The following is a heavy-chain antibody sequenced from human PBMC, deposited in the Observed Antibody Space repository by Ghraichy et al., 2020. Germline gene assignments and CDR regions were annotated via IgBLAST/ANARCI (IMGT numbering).Heavy chain of an antibody. D-gene: IGHD6-19*01. V-gene: IGHV1-2*06. CDR2: INTNSGET. J-gene: IGHJ3*01. CDR1: GYSFTDYH. CDR3: AKMSEGGISGWPYALDL. Sequence: ASVKVSCATFGYSFTDYHIHWVRQAPGHGPEWMGRINTNSGETHYGRKFRGALIVTSDASTRTVYMELSGLTSDDTAVYYCAKMSEGGISGWPYALDLWGQGTLVIVSS.